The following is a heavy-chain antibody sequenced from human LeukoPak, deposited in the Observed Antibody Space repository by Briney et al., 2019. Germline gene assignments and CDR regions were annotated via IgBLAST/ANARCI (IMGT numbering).Heavy chain of an antibody. Sequence: GGSLRLSCAASGFTFSSSAMSWVRQAPGKGLEWVSNISGSGSGGSTYYADSVKGRFTISRDNSKSTLYLQMNNLRAEDTAVYYCARDLECLSYYYYYMDVWGKGTTVTVSS. J-gene: IGHJ6*03. CDR2: ISGSGSGGST. CDR1: GFTFSSSA. CDR3: ARDLECLSYYYYYMDV. D-gene: IGHD3-3*01. V-gene: IGHV3-23*01.